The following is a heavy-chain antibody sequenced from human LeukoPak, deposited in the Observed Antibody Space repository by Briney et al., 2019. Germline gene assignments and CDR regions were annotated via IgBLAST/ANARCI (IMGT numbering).Heavy chain of an antibody. V-gene: IGHV1-18*01. CDR3: ARGTRPYSSGWDWFDP. D-gene: IGHD6-19*01. CDR1: GYTFSSQG. CDR2: ISGYSGNT. J-gene: IGHJ5*02. Sequence: GASVKVSCKASGYTFSSQGISWVRQAPGQGLEWMGWISGYSGNTNYAQKLQGRVTMTTDTSTSTAYMELRSLRSDDTAVYYCARGTRPYSSGWDWFDPWGQGTLVTVSS.